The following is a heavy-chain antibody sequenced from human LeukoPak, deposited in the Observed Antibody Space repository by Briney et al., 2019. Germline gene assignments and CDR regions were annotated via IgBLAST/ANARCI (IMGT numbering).Heavy chain of an antibody. J-gene: IGHJ4*02. CDR2: ISSSSSTL. CDR1: GFIFSSYG. V-gene: IGHV3-48*04. D-gene: IGHD2-8*01. Sequence: GGSLRLSCAASGFIFSSYGMHWVRQAPGKGLEWVSYISSSSSTLYYADSVKGRFTISRDNARNTLYLQMNSLRVEDTAIYYCVRGTNDWTGIDYWGQGTLVTVSS. CDR3: VRGTNDWTGIDY.